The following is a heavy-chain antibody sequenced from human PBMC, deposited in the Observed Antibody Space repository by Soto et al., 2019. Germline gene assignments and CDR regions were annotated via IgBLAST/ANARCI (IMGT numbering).Heavy chain of an antibody. D-gene: IGHD3-3*01. CDR1: GGSISSSSYY. CDR3: ARLAHYDFWSGYRKGDYYYYYMDV. CDR2: FYYSGST. Sequence: SETLFLTCTVSGGSISSSSYYWGWIRQPPGKGLEWIGSFYYSGSTYYNPSLKSRVTISVDTSKNQFSLKLSSVTAADTAVYYCARLAHYDFWSGYRKGDYYYYYMDVWGKGTTVTVSS. J-gene: IGHJ6*03. V-gene: IGHV4-39*01.